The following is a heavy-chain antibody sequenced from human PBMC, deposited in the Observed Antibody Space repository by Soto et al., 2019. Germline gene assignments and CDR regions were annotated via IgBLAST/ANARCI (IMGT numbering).Heavy chain of an antibody. V-gene: IGHV4-59*12. CDR1: GGSISSYY. CDR3: ARLDSDYGDGPKVPYYFDY. CDR2: IYYSGST. J-gene: IGHJ4*02. Sequence: SETLSLTCTVSGGSISSYYWSWIRQPPGKGLEWIGYIYYSGSTNYNPSLKSRVPISVDTSKNQFSLQLSSVTAEDTAVYYCARLDSDYGDGPKVPYYFDYWGQGTVVTVSS. D-gene: IGHD4-17*01.